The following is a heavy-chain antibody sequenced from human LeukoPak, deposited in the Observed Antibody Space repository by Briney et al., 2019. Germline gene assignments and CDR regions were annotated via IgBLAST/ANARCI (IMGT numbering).Heavy chain of an antibody. J-gene: IGHJ3*02. CDR2: VSGSGSKT. D-gene: IGHD3-9*01. CDR3: AKEKDTTPDWYGTSDI. Sequence: GGSLRLSCAASGFSFSSYAMSWVRQAPGKGLEWVSSVSGSGSKTYYADSVKGRFTISRDNSKNTLYLQLNSLRAEDAAVYYCAKEKDTTPDWYGTSDIWGQGTKVTVSS. V-gene: IGHV3-23*01. CDR1: GFSFSSYA.